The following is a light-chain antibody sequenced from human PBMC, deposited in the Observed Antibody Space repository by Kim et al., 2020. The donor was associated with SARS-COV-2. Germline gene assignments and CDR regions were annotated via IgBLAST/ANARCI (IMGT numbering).Light chain of an antibody. CDR1: QSVGNS. CDR2: DAS. V-gene: IGKV3-11*01. J-gene: IGKJ1*01. CDR3: QQRSDWPEWS. Sequence: SPGERATPSCRASQSVGNSLAWYQQEPGQAPRLLIYDASNRATGIPARISGSGSGTDFTLTIRTLEPEDFAVYYCQQRSDWPEWSFGQGTKVDIK.